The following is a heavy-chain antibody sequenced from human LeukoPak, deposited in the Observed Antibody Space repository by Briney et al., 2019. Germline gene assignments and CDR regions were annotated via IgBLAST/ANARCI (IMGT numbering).Heavy chain of an antibody. CDR1: EFTFSSYA. J-gene: IGHJ4*02. V-gene: IGHV3-15*01. CDR3: TTEGIVGAHGD. D-gene: IGHD1-26*01. CDR2: IKSKTDGGTT. Sequence: GGSLRLSCAASEFTFSSYAMSWVRQAPGKGLEWVGRIKSKTDGGTTDYAAPVKGRFTISRDDSKNTLYLQMNSLKTEDTAVYYCTTEGIVGAHGDWGQGTLVTVSS.